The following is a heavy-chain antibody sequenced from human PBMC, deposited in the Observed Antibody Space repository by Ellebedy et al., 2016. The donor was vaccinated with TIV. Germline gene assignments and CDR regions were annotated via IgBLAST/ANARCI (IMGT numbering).Heavy chain of an antibody. V-gene: IGHV1-69*13. CDR3: ARVSGHYHGYLQH. Sequence: SVKVSCKASGDIFRSYAINWVRQAPGQGLEWMGGIIAVFGTTNYAQKFQGRVTITADEPTSTVYMEVSSLRSEDTAVYYCARVSGHYHGYLQHWGQGTLVIVSS. D-gene: IGHD2-15*01. CDR2: IIAVFGTT. J-gene: IGHJ1*01. CDR1: GDIFRSYA.